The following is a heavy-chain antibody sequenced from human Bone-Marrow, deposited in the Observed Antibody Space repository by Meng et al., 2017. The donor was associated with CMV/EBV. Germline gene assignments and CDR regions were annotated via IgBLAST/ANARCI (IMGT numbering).Heavy chain of an antibody. CDR1: GFTFSSYA. D-gene: IGHD3-3*01. J-gene: IGHJ6*02. CDR2: ISYDGNSE. V-gene: IGHV3-30*04. CDR3: ARGPTYSDFLRGDPPHYGVDV. Sequence: GESLKISCATSGFTFSSYAMHWVRQAPGKGLEWVATISYDGNSEYYADSVKGRFTISRDNSKDTLFVQMNSWRAEDRAVYYCARGPTYSDFLRGDPPHYGVDVWGQGTTVTVSS.